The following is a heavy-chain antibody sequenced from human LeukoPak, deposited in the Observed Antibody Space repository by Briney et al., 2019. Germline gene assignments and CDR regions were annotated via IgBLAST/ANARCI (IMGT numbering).Heavy chain of an antibody. CDR2: ISGSGGST. Sequence: GGSLRLSCAASGFTFSSYDMSWVRQAPGKGLEWVSAISGSGGSTYYADSVKGRFTISRDNSKNTLYLQMNGLRAEDTAVYYCAKDKYYYDSSGSPRGYYFDYWGQGTLVTVSS. CDR3: AKDKYYYDSSGSPRGYYFDY. J-gene: IGHJ4*02. V-gene: IGHV3-23*01. CDR1: GFTFSSYD. D-gene: IGHD3-22*01.